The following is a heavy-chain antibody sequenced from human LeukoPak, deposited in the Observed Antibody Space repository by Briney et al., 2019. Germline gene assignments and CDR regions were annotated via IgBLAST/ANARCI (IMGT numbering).Heavy chain of an antibody. V-gene: IGHV3-74*01. CDR2: INSDGSST. D-gene: IGHD2-2*01. CDR3: AREGIGVVVPAAMLDS. Sequence: GGSLTLSCAASGFTFSSYWMSWVRQAPGKGLVWVSRINSDGSSTSYADSVKGRFTISRDNAKNTLYLQMNSLRAEDTAVYYCAREGIGVVVPAAMLDSWGQGTRVTVSS. CDR1: GFTFSSYW. J-gene: IGHJ5*01.